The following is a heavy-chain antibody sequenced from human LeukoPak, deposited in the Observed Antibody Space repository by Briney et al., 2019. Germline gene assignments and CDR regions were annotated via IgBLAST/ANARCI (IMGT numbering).Heavy chain of an antibody. Sequence: PSETLSLTCTVSGGSISSSNYYWGWIRQPPGKGLEWIGEINHSGSTNYNPSLKSRVTISVDTSKNQFSLKLSSVTAADTAVYYCASEPLGGDYGGYWGQGTLVTVSS. D-gene: IGHD4-17*01. J-gene: IGHJ4*02. V-gene: IGHV4-39*07. CDR1: GGSISSSNYY. CDR2: INHSGST. CDR3: ASEPLGGDYGGY.